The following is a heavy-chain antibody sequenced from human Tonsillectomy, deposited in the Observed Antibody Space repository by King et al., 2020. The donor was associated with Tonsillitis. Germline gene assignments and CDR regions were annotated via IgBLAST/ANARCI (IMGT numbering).Heavy chain of an antibody. J-gene: IGHJ4*02. CDR3: SRDPTTRDDPDFDY. CDR2: IWYDGSNR. V-gene: IGHV3-33*01. D-gene: IGHD1-1*01. CDR1: GFTFSHYG. Sequence: VQLVESGGGVVQPGGSLRLSCAASGFTFSHYGMHWVRQAPGKWLEWVAFIWYDGSNRFYADSVKGRFTISRDNSKDTLYMQMDSLGAEDTAVYYCSRDPTTRDDPDFDYWGQGTLVTVSS.